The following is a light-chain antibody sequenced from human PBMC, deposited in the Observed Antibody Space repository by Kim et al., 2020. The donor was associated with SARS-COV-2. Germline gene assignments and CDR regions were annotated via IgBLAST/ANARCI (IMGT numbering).Light chain of an antibody. CDR2: GAS. CDR1: QSVTNNY. Sequence: LSPGERATLSCRASQSVTNNYLAWYQQKPGQTPRLLIYGASSRATGIPDRFSGSGSGTDFTLTISRLEPKDFAVYYCQQYGSSPRFGGGTKVDIK. J-gene: IGKJ4*01. V-gene: IGKV3-20*01. CDR3: QQYGSSPR.